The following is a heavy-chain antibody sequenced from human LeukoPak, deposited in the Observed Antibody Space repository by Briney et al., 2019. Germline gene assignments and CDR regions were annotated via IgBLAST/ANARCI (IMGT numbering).Heavy chain of an antibody. CDR2: ISGGGGST. CDR1: GFTFNSHA. Sequence: GGSLRLSCAASGFTFNSHAMSWVRQAPGKGLEWVSAISGGGGSTYYADFAKGRFTISRDNSKNTLSLQMNSLRVEDTAVYYCARDQGYDYVSGSNRYGYWGQGTLVTVSS. V-gene: IGHV3-23*01. J-gene: IGHJ4*02. D-gene: IGHD3-16*02. CDR3: ARDQGYDYVSGSNRYGY.